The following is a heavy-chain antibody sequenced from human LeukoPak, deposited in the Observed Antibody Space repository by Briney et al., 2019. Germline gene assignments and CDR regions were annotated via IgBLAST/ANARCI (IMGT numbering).Heavy chain of an antibody. D-gene: IGHD3-10*01. CDR1: GYTFSGTGWY. CDR2: IHPNNGDT. CDR3: ARDGPAQMVDLDY. J-gene: IGHJ4*02. V-gene: IGHV1-2*02. Sequence: ASVKVSCKASGYTFSGTGWYLFGLRQAPGQGLECMGWIHPNNGDTAYAQKFEGRVAMTRDTSISTAYMELRRLRPDDTAVYFCARDGPAQMVDLDYWGQGTLVTVSS.